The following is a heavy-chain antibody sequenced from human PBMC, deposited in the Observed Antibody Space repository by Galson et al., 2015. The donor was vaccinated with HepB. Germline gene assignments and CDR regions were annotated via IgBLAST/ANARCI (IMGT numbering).Heavy chain of an antibody. CDR2: IRQDGNEK. V-gene: IGHV3-7*03. CDR1: GFTFSSSW. J-gene: IGHJ4*02. Sequence: SLRLSCAGSGFTFSSSWMSWVRQAPGKGLEWVANIRQDGNEKYYVDSVKGRFSISRDNAKNTVFLQMNSLRAEDTAVYYCARDRQSQQPNNGSFVYWGQGTLVTVSS. D-gene: IGHD6-13*01. CDR3: ARDRQSQQPNNGSFVY.